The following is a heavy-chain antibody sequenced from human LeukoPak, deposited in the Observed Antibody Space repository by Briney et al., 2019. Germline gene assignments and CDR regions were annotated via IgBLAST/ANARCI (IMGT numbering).Heavy chain of an antibody. D-gene: IGHD6-6*01. CDR1: GGSISSYY. CDR3: ARHTYSSSSPYYYYYMDV. J-gene: IGHJ6*03. V-gene: IGHV4-4*09. CDR2: IYTSGST. Sequence: PSETLSLTCTVSGGSISSYYWSWIRQPPGKGLEWIGYIYTSGSTNYNPSLKSRVTISVDTSKNQFSLKLSSVTAADTAVYYCARHTYSSSSPYYYYYMDVWGKGTTVTVSS.